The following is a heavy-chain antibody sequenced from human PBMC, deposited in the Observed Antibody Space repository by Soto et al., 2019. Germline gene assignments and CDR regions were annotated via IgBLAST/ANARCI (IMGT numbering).Heavy chain of an antibody. D-gene: IGHD3-16*01. Sequence: QVQLVQSGTEVKKPGSSVKVSCKASGGTFSRIAIGWVRQAPGQWLEWMVTIIPLFNVSKYPQKLQGRVTITADESTSISYLERNSLRSDDTAVYYCASPGKDEAIIGRGGWFDPWGQGTLVTVSS. J-gene: IGHJ5*02. CDR1: GGTFSRIA. CDR2: IIPLFNVS. CDR3: ASPGKDEAIIGRGGWFDP. V-gene: IGHV1-69*18.